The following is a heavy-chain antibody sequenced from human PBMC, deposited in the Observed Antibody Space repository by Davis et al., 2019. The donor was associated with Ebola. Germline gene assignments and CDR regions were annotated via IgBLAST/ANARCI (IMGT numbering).Heavy chain of an antibody. CDR3: ARDRGYYGSPDAFDI. CDR2: ISASGGST. CDR1: GFTFSSYA. D-gene: IGHD3-10*01. Sequence: PGGSLRLSCAASGFTFSSYAMAWVRQAPGEGLEWVSAISASGGSTYYADSVKGRFTISRDNSKNTLYLQMNSLRAEDTAVYYCARDRGYYGSPDAFDIWGQGTMVTVSS. V-gene: IGHV3-23*01. J-gene: IGHJ3*02.